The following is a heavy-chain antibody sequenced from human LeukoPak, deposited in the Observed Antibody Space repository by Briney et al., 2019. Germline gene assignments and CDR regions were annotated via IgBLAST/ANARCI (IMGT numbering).Heavy chain of an antibody. J-gene: IGHJ4*02. CDR2: LYHSGST. CDR1: GGSISSSTYY. D-gene: IGHD5-12*01. CDR3: ARQAISGYDPPPFDS. Sequence: SETLSLTCTVSGGSISSSTYYWGWIRQPPGKGLEWIGNLYHSGSTYYNPSLKSRVTISVDTSKNQFSLKLGSVTAADTAVYYCARQAISGYDPPPFDSWGQGTLVTVSS. V-gene: IGHV4-39*01.